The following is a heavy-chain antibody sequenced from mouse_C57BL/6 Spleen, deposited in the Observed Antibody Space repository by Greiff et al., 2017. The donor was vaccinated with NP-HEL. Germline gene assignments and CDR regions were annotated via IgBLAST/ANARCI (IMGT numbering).Heavy chain of an antibody. V-gene: IGHV5-17*01. CDR3: ARNYGSITGYFDV. CDR2: ISSGSSTI. J-gene: IGHJ1*03. D-gene: IGHD1-1*01. CDR1: GFTFSDYG. Sequence: EVHLVESGGGLVKPGGSLKLSCAASGFTFSDYGMHWVRQAPEKGLEWVAYISSGSSTIYYADTVKGRFTISRDNAKNTLFLQMTSLRSEDTAMYYCARNYGSITGYFDVWGTGTTVTVSS.